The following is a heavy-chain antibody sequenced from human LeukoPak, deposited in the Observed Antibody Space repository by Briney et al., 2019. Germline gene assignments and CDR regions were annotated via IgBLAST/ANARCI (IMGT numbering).Heavy chain of an antibody. Sequence: QPGGSLRLSCAASGFTFSNYEMNWVRQAPGKGLEWISYISTSGNPIFYADSVKGRFDISRDNAKNSLYLQMNSLRVEDTAVYYCAPIGAGYWGQGTLVTVSS. D-gene: IGHD4/OR15-4a*01. J-gene: IGHJ4*02. CDR1: GFTFSNYE. CDR2: ISTSGNPI. V-gene: IGHV3-48*03. CDR3: APIGAGY.